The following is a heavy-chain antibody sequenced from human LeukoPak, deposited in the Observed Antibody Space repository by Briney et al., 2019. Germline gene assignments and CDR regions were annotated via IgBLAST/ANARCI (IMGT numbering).Heavy chain of an antibody. D-gene: IGHD6-6*01. CDR1: GFMFSSYA. CDR3: AKEPYSSSTLNEFDY. Sequence: GGSLRLSCAASGFMFSSYAMSWVRQAPGKGLEWVSAISGSGGSTYYADSVKGRFTISRDNSKNTLYLQMNSLRAEDTAVYYCAKEPYSSSTLNEFDYWGQGTLVTVSS. J-gene: IGHJ4*02. V-gene: IGHV3-23*01. CDR2: ISGSGGST.